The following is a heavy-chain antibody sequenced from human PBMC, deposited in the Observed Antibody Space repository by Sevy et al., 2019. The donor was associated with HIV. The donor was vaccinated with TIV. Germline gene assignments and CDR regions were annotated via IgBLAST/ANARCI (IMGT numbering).Heavy chain of an antibody. CDR1: GGSFSGYY. CDR3: ARSVHSSSWYPGIYYYYGMDV. J-gene: IGHJ6*02. CDR2: INHSGST. Sequence: SETLSLTCAVYGGSFSGYYWSWIRQPPGKGLEWIGEINHSGSTNYNPSLKSRVTISVDTSKNQFSLKLSSVTAADTAVYYCARSVHSSSWYPGIYYYYGMDVWGRGTTVTVSS. D-gene: IGHD6-13*01. V-gene: IGHV4-34*01.